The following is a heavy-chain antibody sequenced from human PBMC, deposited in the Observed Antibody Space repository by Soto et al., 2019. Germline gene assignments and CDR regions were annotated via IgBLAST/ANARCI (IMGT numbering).Heavy chain of an antibody. J-gene: IGHJ4*02. Sequence: GGSLRLSCAASGFTFSSYGMHWVRQAPGKGLEWVAVISYDGSNKYYADSVKGRFTISRDNSKNTLYLQMNSLRAEDTAVYYCAKDYRYDSSFWGQGTLVTVSS. CDR2: ISYDGSNK. V-gene: IGHV3-30*18. CDR3: AKDYRYDSSF. CDR1: GFTFSSYG. D-gene: IGHD3-22*01.